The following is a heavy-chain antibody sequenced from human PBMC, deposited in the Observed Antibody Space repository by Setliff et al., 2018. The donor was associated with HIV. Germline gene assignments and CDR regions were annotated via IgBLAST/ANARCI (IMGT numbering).Heavy chain of an antibody. CDR1: GYTFTSYG. D-gene: IGHD3-10*01. CDR3: AQGAIRDSGSHITTR. J-gene: IGHJ4*02. V-gene: IGHV1-18*01. Sequence: VKVSCKASGYTFTSYGISWVRQAPGQGLEWMGWISAYSGGTKFAQKFQGRVTMTRDTSISTAYIELSRLRSDDTAVYYCAQGAIRDSGSHITTRWGQGTLVTVSS. CDR2: ISAYSGGT.